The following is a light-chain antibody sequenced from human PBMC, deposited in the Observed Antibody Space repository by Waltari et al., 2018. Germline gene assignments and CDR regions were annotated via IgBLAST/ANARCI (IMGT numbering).Light chain of an antibody. V-gene: IGLV3-21*04. J-gene: IGLJ1*01. CDR2: DNG. CDR1: NIGDKS. Sequence: SYVLAQPLSVSVAPGETARITCVENNIGDKSVYWYQQKSGRAPVLVIYDNGDRPAGIPERISASSSGNAATLTIARVEAGDEADYYCQVWDGSSDRYVFGTGTTVTVL. CDR3: QVWDGSSDRYV.